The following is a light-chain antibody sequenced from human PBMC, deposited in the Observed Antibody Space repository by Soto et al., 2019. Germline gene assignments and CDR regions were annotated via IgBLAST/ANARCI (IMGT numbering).Light chain of an antibody. CDR2: DTS. CDR3: ATWDSSLSAGV. J-gene: IGLJ3*02. V-gene: IGLV1-51*01. Sequence: QSVLTQPPSVSAAPGQKVTISCSGSSSNIGNNFVSWYQQLPGTAPKLVVYDTSLRPAGIPDRFSGSKSGTSAALDITGLQTGDEADYYCATWDSSLSAGVFGGGTKVTAL. CDR1: SSNIGNNF.